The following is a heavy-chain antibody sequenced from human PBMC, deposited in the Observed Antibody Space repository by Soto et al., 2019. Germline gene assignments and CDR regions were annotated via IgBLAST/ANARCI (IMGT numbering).Heavy chain of an antibody. CDR1: GFTFSSYA. CDR2: ISGSGGST. CDR3: ATVGQTDFWGGLDSAFDI. Sequence: GGSLRLSCAASGFTFSSYAMSWVRQAPGKGLEWVSAISGSGGSTYYADSVKGRFTISRDNSKNTLYLQMNSLRAEDTAVYYCATVGQTDFWGGLDSAFDIWGQGTMVTVSS. D-gene: IGHD3-3*01. V-gene: IGHV3-23*01. J-gene: IGHJ3*02.